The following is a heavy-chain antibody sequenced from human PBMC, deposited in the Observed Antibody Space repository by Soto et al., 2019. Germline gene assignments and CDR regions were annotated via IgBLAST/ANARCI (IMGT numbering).Heavy chain of an antibody. Sequence: QVQLVESGGGVVQPGRSLRLSCEASGFSFSSYAMHWVRQTPGKGLECVSVIAFDGSSEHYPESVKGRFTISRDNSKNTLYLQMNSLRTEDTAVYYCGRDGGGGYNQIDHWGQGTLVTVSS. CDR1: GFSFSSYA. V-gene: IGHV3-30-3*01. CDR2: IAFDGSSE. J-gene: IGHJ4*02. D-gene: IGHD6-25*01. CDR3: GRDGGGGYNQIDH.